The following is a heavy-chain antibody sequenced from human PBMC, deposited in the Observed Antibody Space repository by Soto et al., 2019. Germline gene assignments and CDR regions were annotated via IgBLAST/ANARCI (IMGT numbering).Heavy chain of an antibody. CDR1: GGSISSNY. Sequence: LSLTCTVSGGSISSNYWTWIRQPPGKGLEWSGYVYNSGSTNYNPYLKSRVTISEDTSKNQFSLKLSSVTGADTAVYYCARERGDSHWIDPWGQGTLVTVSS. V-gene: IGHV4-59*12. CDR2: VYNSGST. J-gene: IGHJ5*02. CDR3: ARERGDSHWIDP. D-gene: IGHD2-21*01.